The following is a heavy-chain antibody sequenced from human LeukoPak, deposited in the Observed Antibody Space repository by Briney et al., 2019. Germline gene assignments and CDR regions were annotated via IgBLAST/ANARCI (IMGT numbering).Heavy chain of an antibody. CDR3: ARGGWHYVFNY. V-gene: IGHV3-48*03. CDR2: VASSGTTK. D-gene: IGHD6-19*01. J-gene: IGHJ4*02. Sequence: GGSLRLSCAASGFSFNTYEMNWVRQAPGKGLEWISYVASSGTTKYYADSVQGRFTISRDNAKNSLYLQMNSLRVEDTAVYYCARGGWHYVFNYWGQGTLVTVSS. CDR1: GFSFNTYE.